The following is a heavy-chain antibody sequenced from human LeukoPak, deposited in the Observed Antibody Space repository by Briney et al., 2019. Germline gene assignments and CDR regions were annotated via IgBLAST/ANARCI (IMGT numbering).Heavy chain of an antibody. Sequence: PGGSLRLSCAASGFTVSSTYMTWARQAPGKGLEWVSVIYNADDTYYADSVEGRFTISRDKSKNTVFLQMNSLRAEDAAIYYCARGFGDVPFWGQGTHVTVSS. V-gene: IGHV3-53*01. J-gene: IGHJ4*02. CDR3: ARGFGDVPF. D-gene: IGHD3-10*02. CDR2: IYNADDT. CDR1: GFTVSSTY.